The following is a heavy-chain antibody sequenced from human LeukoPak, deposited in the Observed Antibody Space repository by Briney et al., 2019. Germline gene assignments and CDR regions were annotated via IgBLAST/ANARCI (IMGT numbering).Heavy chain of an antibody. CDR2: IGGDGIA. J-gene: IGHJ4*02. CDR3: AKDRANWAIDD. V-gene: IGHV3-69-1*01. D-gene: IGHD3-16*01. CDR1: GFTFTDHP. Sequence: GESLRLSWVASGFTFTDHPMNWVRQAPGKGREWISYIGGDGIAFYADSVKGRFTASKDDARKSMYLQMNSLRVEDTAVYYCAKDRANWAIDDWGQGTQVTVS.